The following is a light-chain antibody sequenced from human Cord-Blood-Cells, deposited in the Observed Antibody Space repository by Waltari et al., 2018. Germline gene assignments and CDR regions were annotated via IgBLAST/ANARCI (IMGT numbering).Light chain of an antibody. J-gene: IGLJ1*01. CDR1: SSDVGGYNY. CDR2: DVS. Sequence: QSALTQPASVSGSPGQSITISCTGTSSDVGGYNYVSWYQQHPGKAPKLMIYDVSKRRSEVAKRCSGSKSGNTASLTISGLQAEDEADYYCSSYTSSSTYVFGTGTKVTVL. V-gene: IGLV2-14*01. CDR3: SSYTSSSTYV.